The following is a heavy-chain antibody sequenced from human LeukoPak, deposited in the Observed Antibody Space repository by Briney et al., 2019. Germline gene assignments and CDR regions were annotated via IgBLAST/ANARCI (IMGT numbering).Heavy chain of an antibody. CDR2: ISSNGGST. J-gene: IGHJ4*02. V-gene: IGHV3-64*01. CDR1: GFTFSSYA. D-gene: IGHD3-22*01. Sequence: GGSLRLSCAASGFTFSSYAMHWVRQAPGKGLEYVSAISSNGGSTYYANSVKGRFTISRDDSKSIAYLQMNSLKTEDTAVYYCTRGDYYDTSGYYFLFDYWGQGTLVTVSS. CDR3: TRGDYYDTSGYYFLFDY.